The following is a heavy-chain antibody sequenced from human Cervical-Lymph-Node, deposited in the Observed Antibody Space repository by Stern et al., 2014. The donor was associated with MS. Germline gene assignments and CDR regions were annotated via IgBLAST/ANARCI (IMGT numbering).Heavy chain of an antibody. CDR2: IKKDGTEK. CDR1: GFTFSSYW. Sequence: EDQLVESGGGLVQPGGSLRLSCAVSGFTFSSYWMSWVRQAPGKGLEWVANIKKDGTEKYYVDSVKGRFTISRDNAKNSLYLQMTSLRAEDTAVYYCAREGTELRYFDWLFDHWGKGALVTVSS. J-gene: IGHJ4*02. V-gene: IGHV3-7*01. CDR3: AREGTELRYFDWLFDH. D-gene: IGHD3-9*01.